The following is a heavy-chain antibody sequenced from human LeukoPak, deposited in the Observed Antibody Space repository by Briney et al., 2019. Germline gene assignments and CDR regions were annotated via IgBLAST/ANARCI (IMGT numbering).Heavy chain of an antibody. CDR3: ARAPSEIGGYYPEYFRH. D-gene: IGHD3-22*01. J-gene: IGHJ1*01. CDR1: GFTFSSYW. CDR2: IKSDGST. Sequence: GRSLRLSCAASGFTFSSYWMHWVRQAPGKGLVWVSRIKSDGSTNYADSVKGRFTISRDNAKNTVSLQMNSLRTEDTGVYYCARAPSEIGGYYPEYFRHWGQGTLVTVSS. V-gene: IGHV3-74*01.